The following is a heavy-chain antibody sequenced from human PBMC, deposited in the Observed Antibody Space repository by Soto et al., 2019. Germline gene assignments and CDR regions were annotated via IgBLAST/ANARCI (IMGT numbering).Heavy chain of an antibody. V-gene: IGHV3-23*01. CDR1: GFTFNSYA. D-gene: IGHD2-15*01. CDR3: AKDALICSGGSCYPYYFDS. CDR2: ISGSGGST. J-gene: IGHJ4*02. Sequence: GGSLRLSCAASGFTFNSYAMSWVRQAPGKGLEWVSAISGSGGSTYYADSVKGRFTISRDNSKNTLYLQMNSLRAEDTAVYYCAKDALICSGGSCYPYYFDSWGQGTLVTVSS.